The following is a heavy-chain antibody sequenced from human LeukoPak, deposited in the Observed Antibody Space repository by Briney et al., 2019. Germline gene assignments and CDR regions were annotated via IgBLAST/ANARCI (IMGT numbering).Heavy chain of an antibody. J-gene: IGHJ4*02. CDR2: MNLDGSEK. CDR1: GFTFTSHW. CDR3: ARDATYCTNGVCYTRFDY. D-gene: IGHD2-8*01. Sequence: PWGSLRLSCAASGFTFTSHWMSWVRQAPGKGLEWVARMNLDGSEKYYVDSVKGRFTISRDNAKTSLYLEMNSLRAEDTAVYYCARDATYCTNGVCYTRFDYWGQGTQVTVSS. V-gene: IGHV3-7*01.